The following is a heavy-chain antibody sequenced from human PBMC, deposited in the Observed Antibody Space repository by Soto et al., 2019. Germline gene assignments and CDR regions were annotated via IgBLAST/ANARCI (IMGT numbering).Heavy chain of an antibody. J-gene: IGHJ6*02. V-gene: IGHV3-30*18. Sequence: VQLVESGGGLVKPGGSLRLSCAASGFTFSSYGMHWVRQAPGKGLEWVAVISYDGSNKYYADSVKGRFTISRDNSKNTLYLQMNSLRAEDTAVYYFAKSWKYYYDSSGYYSLYYYYGMDVWGQGTTVTVSS. CDR3: AKSWKYYYDSSGYYSLYYYYGMDV. CDR1: GFTFSSYG. D-gene: IGHD3-22*01. CDR2: ISYDGSNK.